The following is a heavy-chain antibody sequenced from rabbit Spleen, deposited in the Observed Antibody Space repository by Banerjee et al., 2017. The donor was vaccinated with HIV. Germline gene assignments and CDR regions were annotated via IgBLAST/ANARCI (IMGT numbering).Heavy chain of an antibody. CDR1: GVSFSNNHY. Sequence: QSLEESGGDLVKPGASLTLTCTASGVSFSNNHYMCWVRQAPGKGLEWIACIEGGSSGDTYYASWAKGRFTISKTSSTTVTLEMTSLTAADTATYFCARFYAGYGDFGFAAMWGPGTLVTVS. V-gene: IGHV1S40*01. CDR2: IEGGSSGDT. CDR3: ARFYAGYGDFGFAAM. D-gene: IGHD7-1*01. J-gene: IGHJ4*01.